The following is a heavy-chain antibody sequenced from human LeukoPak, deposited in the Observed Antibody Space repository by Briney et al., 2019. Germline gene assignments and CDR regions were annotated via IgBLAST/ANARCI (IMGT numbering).Heavy chain of an antibody. CDR2: INPNGGGT. D-gene: IGHD5-12*01. V-gene: IGHV1-46*01. CDR1: GYTFTIYY. Sequence: ASVKVSCKASGYTFTIYYMHWVRQAPGQGLEWLGIINPNGGGTNYAQKFQGRVTMTRDTSTSTVYMELSSLRSEDTAVYYCARDGSGYAENSADYFDYWGQGTLVTVSS. CDR3: ARDGSGYAENSADYFDY. J-gene: IGHJ4*02.